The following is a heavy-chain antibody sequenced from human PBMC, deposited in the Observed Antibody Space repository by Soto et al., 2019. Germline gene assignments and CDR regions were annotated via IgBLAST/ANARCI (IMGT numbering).Heavy chain of an antibody. Sequence: QVQLQESGPGLVKPSGTLSLTCAVSGGSISSSNWWSWVRQPPGKGLEWIGEIYHSGSTNYNPSLKRRDTRSVDKAKNQSSLTLSAVTAADTAVYYGDRDMCLRADTGMVTHGGWFDPWGQGTLVTVSS. J-gene: IGHJ5*02. D-gene: IGHD5-18*01. CDR3: DRDMCLRADTGMVTHGGWFDP. CDR2: IYHSGST. CDR1: GGSISSSNW. V-gene: IGHV4-4*02.